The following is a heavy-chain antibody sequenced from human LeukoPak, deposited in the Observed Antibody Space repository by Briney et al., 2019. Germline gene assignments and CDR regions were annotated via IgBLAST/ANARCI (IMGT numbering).Heavy chain of an antibody. D-gene: IGHD3-16*01. CDR1: GFTFDDYA. V-gene: IGHV3-9*03. CDR3: AKDSSATGGAFDI. CDR2: ISWNSGSI. J-gene: IGHJ3*02. Sequence: PWGSVRLSCAASGFTFDDYAMHWVRQAPGKGLEWVSGISWNSGSIGYADSVKGRFTISRDNAKNSLYLQMNSLRAEDMALYYCAKDSSATGGAFDIWGQGTMVTVSS.